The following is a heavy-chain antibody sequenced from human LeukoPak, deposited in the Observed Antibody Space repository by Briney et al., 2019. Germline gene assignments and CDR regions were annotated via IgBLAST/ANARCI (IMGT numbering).Heavy chain of an antibody. J-gene: IGHJ4*02. D-gene: IGHD6-19*01. CDR1: GYSISSDYF. CDR3: ARGTLYSGWSYYFDS. V-gene: IGHV4-38-2*02. Sequence: SETLSLTCTVSGYSISSDYFWGWIRQSPGKGLEWIGSIYHSWSTYFNPSLKSRVTISVDTSKNQFSLKLSSVTAADTAVYYCARGTLYSGWSYYFDSWGQGTLVTVSS. CDR2: IYHSWST.